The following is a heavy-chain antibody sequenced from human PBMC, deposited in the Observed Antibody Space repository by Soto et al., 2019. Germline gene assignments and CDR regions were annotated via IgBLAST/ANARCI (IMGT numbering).Heavy chain of an antibody. V-gene: IGHV4-34*01. CDR3: ARTKLCSGGSCSALYYFDY. CDR2: INHSGGT. Sequence: SETLSLTCAVYGGSFSGYYWSWIRQPPGKGLEWIGEINHSGGTNYNPSLKSRVTISVDTSKNQFSLKLSSVTAADTAVYYCARTKLCSGGSCSALYYFDYWGQGTLVTVSS. CDR1: GGSFSGYY. D-gene: IGHD2-15*01. J-gene: IGHJ4*02.